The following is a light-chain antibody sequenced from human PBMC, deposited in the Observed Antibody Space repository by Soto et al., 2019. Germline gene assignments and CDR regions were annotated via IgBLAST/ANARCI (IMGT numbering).Light chain of an antibody. Sequence: QSALTQPPSASGATGQSGTISCSVISFNIRSNTVNCYQQLPGTAPKLHIYSNIQRPSGVPDRFSGSTSGTSASLAISGLQSEDEADYCCAAWDGTLNGDVFGTGTMVTVL. CDR3: AAWDGTLNGDV. CDR2: SNI. V-gene: IGLV1-44*01. J-gene: IGLJ1*01. CDR1: SFNIRSNT.